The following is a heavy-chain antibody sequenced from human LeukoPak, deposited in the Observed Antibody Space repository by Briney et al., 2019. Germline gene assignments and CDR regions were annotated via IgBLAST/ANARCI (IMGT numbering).Heavy chain of an antibody. J-gene: IGHJ4*02. D-gene: IGHD6-19*01. CDR2: INAGNGNT. CDR3: ARDDLSSGWFY. V-gene: IGHV1-3*01. CDR1: GYTFTSYA. Sequence: ASVKVSCKASGYTFTSYAMHWVRQAPGQRLEWMGWINAGNGNTKYSQKFQGRVTVTRDTSASTAYMELSSLRSEDTAVYYCARDDLSSGWFYWGQGTLVTVSS.